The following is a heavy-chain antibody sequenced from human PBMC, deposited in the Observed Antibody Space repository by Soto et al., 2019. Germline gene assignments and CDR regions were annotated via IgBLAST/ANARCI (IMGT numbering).Heavy chain of an antibody. Sequence: SVKVSCKASGGTFSSYAISWVRQAPGQGLEWMGGIIPIFGTANYAQKFQGRVTITADESTSTAYMELSSLRSEDTAVYYCASPRTYYYDSSGYYSYWGQGTLVTVSS. CDR2: IIPIFGTA. J-gene: IGHJ4*02. CDR3: ASPRTYYYDSSGYYSY. V-gene: IGHV1-69*13. CDR1: GGTFSSYA. D-gene: IGHD3-22*01.